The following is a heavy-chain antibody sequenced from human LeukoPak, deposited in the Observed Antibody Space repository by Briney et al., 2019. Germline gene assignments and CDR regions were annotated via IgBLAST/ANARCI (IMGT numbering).Heavy chain of an antibody. D-gene: IGHD3-10*01. CDR1: GGTFSSYA. CDR3: ARAIRGSKIASRYYFYYMDV. Sequence: ASLKVSCKASGGTFSSYAISWVRQAPGQGLEWMGGIIPIFGTANYAQKFQGRVTTTADKSTSTAYMELSSLRSEDTAVYYCARAIRGSKIASRYYFYYMDVWGKGTTVTVSS. CDR2: IIPIFGTA. J-gene: IGHJ6*03. V-gene: IGHV1-69*06.